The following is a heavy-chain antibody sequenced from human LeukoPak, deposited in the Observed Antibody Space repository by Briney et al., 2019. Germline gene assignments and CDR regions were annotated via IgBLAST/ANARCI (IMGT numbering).Heavy chain of an antibody. D-gene: IGHD2/OR15-2a*01. Sequence: WIGSIYYSGSTYYNPSLKSRVTISVDTSKNQFSLKLSSVTAADTAVYYCARGDEYGYYFDYWGQGTLVTVSS. V-gene: IGHV4-39*07. CDR2: IYYSGST. CDR3: ARGDEYGYYFDY. J-gene: IGHJ4*02.